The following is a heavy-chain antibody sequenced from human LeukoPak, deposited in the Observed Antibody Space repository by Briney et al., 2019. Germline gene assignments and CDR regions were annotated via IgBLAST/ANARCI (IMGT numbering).Heavy chain of an antibody. CDR2: ISSSSSYI. J-gene: IGHJ4*02. D-gene: IGHD1-1*01. CDR3: ARDKRLEMDY. Sequence: GGSLRLSCAASGFTFSSYSVNWVRQAPGKGLEWVSSISSSSSYIYYADSVKGRFTISRDNAKNSLYLQMNSLRAEDTAVYYCARDKRLEMDYWGQGTLVTVSS. V-gene: IGHV3-21*01. CDR1: GFTFSSYS.